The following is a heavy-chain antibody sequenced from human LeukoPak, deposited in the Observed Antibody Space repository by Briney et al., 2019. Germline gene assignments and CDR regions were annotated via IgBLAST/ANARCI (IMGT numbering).Heavy chain of an antibody. Sequence: SETLSLTCAVFGGSFSGYYWTWVRQAPGKGLEWIGEINESGTTNYNASLNNRVTISVDTSKNQFSLKLTSLTAADTAVFYCARALMTLVRGVPRTTWFHPWGQGTLVAVSS. CDR3: ARALMTLVRGVPRTTWFHP. J-gene: IGHJ5*02. V-gene: IGHV4-34*01. D-gene: IGHD3-10*01. CDR2: INESGTT. CDR1: GGSFSGYY.